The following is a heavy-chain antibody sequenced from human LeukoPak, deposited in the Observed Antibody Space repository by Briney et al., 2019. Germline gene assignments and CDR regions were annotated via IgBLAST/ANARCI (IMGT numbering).Heavy chain of an antibody. Sequence: PGGSLRLSCAASGFTFSSYGMHWVRQAPGKGLEWVSLISASRSTYYADSVKGRFTISRDNSKNTLYLQMNSLRAEDTAVYYCARVVDHDYSDYYLDYWGQGTLVTVSS. J-gene: IGHJ4*02. CDR3: ARVVDHDYSDYYLDY. CDR1: GFTFSSYG. CDR2: ISASRST. D-gene: IGHD4-11*01. V-gene: IGHV3-23*01.